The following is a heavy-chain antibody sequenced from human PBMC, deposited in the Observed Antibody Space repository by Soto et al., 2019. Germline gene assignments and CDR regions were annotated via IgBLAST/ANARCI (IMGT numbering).Heavy chain of an antibody. Sequence: EVQVLESGGGLVQPGGSLRLSCAASGFTFSSYAMNWVRQAPGKGLELVSTFTGNGGSTYYADSVKGRFTISRDNSKNTLYPQMNSLRAEDTAVYYCAKGRSGGSCCFFDYWGQGTLVTVSS. CDR2: FTGNGGST. V-gene: IGHV3-23*01. CDR1: GFTFSSYA. D-gene: IGHD2-15*01. CDR3: AKGRSGGSCCFFDY. J-gene: IGHJ4*02.